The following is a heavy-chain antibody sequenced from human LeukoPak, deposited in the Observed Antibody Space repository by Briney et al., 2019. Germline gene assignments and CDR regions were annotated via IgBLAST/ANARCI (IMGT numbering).Heavy chain of an antibody. J-gene: IGHJ4*02. CDR3: AKDRWGAVASFDY. D-gene: IGHD6-19*01. CDR2: IRYDGSNK. Sequence: PGGSLRLSCAASGFTFSSYGFHWVRQAPGKGLEWVAFIRYDGSNKYYADSVKGRFTISRDNSKNTLYLQMNSLRAEDTAVYYCAKDRWGAVASFDYWGQGTRVAVSS. CDR1: GFTFSSYG. V-gene: IGHV3-30*02.